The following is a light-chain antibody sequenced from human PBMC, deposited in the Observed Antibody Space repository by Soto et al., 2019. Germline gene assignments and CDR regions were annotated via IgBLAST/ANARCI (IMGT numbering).Light chain of an antibody. CDR1: QSISTY. V-gene: IGKV1-39*01. Sequence: DIQMTQSPSSLSAYVGDRVTITCRASQSISTYLNWYQQKPGKAPKLLISAASNLQDGVPSRFSGGASGTDFTLTITNLQLEDFATYFCQQSYGTPWTFGQGTKVEIK. CDR3: QQSYGTPWT. J-gene: IGKJ1*01. CDR2: AAS.